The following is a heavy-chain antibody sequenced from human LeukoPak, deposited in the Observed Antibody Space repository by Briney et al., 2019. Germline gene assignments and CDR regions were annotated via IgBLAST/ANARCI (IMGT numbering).Heavy chain of an antibody. J-gene: IGHJ5*02. CDR1: GGSISSSSYY. CDR3: ARGQLLSGSWFDP. D-gene: IGHD2-2*01. Sequence: PSETLSLTCTVSGGSISSSSYYWGWIRQPPGKGLEWIGSIYYSGSTYYNPSLKSRVTISVDTSKNQFSLKLSSVTAADTAVYYCARGQLLSGSWFDPWGQGTLVTVSS. V-gene: IGHV4-39*07. CDR2: IYYSGST.